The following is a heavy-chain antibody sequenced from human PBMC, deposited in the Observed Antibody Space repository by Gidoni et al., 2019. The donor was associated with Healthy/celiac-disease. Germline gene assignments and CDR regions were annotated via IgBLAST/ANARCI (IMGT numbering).Heavy chain of an antibody. CDR3: ASGGDTGALDY. CDR2: INPSGGST. Sequence: QVQLVPSVAAVQQPGASVNVSCQASGYTFTSYYMPWVRQARGQGLEWMGIINPSGGSTSDAQKFQGRGTMTRDTSTSTVYMELSSLRSEDTAVYYGASGGDTGALDYWGQGTLVTVSS. V-gene: IGHV1-46*01. J-gene: IGHJ4*02. CDR1: GYTFTSYY. D-gene: IGHD2-21*01.